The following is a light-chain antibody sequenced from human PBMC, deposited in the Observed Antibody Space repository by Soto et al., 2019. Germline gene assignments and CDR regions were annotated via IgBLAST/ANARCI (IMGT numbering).Light chain of an antibody. J-gene: IGKJ4*01. Sequence: EIVLTQSPATLSVSPGERATLSCRASQSVNQKLGWYQQKPGQAPRLLIYVASYRATGIPARFSGSGSGTEYTLTISSLQSEDCAIYYCQQYHTWPITFGGGTKVEIK. CDR3: QQYHTWPIT. V-gene: IGKV3-15*01. CDR2: VAS. CDR1: QSVNQK.